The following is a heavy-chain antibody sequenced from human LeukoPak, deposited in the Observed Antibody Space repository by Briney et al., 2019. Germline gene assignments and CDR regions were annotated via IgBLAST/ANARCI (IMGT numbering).Heavy chain of an antibody. CDR2: ISYDGSNK. J-gene: IGHJ4*02. Sequence: GGSLRLSCAASGFTFSSYGMHWVRQAPGKGLEWVAVISYDGSNKYYADSVKGRFTISRDNSKNTLYLQMNSLRAEDTAVYYCAKERDYYGSGSYSPLDYWGQGTLVTVSS. CDR1: GFTFSSYG. V-gene: IGHV3-30*18. D-gene: IGHD3-10*01. CDR3: AKERDYYGSGSYSPLDY.